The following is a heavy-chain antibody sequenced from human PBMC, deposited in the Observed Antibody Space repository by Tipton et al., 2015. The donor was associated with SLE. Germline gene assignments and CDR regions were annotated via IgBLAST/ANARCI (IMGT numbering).Heavy chain of an antibody. V-gene: IGHV3-23*03. CDR3: AKDQGVINYYYGMDV. CDR2: IYSGGST. D-gene: IGHD3-10*01. CDR1: GFTFSSYA. J-gene: IGHJ6*02. Sequence: GSLRLSCAASGFTFSSYAMSWVRQAPGKGLEWVSVIYSGGSTYYAGSVKGRLTISRDNSKNTLYLQMNSLRAEDTAVYYCAKDQGVINYYYGMDVWGQGTTVTVSS.